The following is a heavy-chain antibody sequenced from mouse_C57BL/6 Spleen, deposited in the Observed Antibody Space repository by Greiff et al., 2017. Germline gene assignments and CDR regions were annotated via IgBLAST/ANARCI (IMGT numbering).Heavy chain of an antibody. D-gene: IGHD3-1*01. CDR3: ERQGGYYFDY. CDR2: ISSGGSYT. CDR1: GFTFSSYG. V-gene: IGHV5-6*01. Sequence: EVKLMESGGDLVKPGGSLKLSCAASGFTFSSYGMSWVRQTPDKRLEWVATISSGGSYTYYPDSVKGRFTISRDNAKNTLYLQMSSMKSEDTAMYYCERQGGYYFDYGGQGTTLTVSS. J-gene: IGHJ2*01.